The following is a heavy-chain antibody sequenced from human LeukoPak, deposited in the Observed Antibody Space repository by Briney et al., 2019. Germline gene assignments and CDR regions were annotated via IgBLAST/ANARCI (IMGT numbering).Heavy chain of an antibody. Sequence: GGSLRLSCAASGFTFSSYGMHWVRQAPGKGLEWVAFIRYDGSNKYYADSVKGRFTISRDNSKNTLYLQMNSLRAEDTAVYYCATGRRAAAAEGYFDYWGQGTLVTVSS. CDR1: GFTFSSYG. D-gene: IGHD6-13*01. CDR3: ATGRRAAAAEGYFDY. J-gene: IGHJ4*02. CDR2: IRYDGSNK. V-gene: IGHV3-30*02.